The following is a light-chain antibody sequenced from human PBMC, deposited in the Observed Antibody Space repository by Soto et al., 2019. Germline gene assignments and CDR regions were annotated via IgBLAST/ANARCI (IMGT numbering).Light chain of an antibody. J-gene: IGKJ2*01. CDR3: QQYGSSPPYT. CDR1: QSVSNNY. Sequence: EVVLTQSPGTLSLSPGERATLSCRASQSVSNNYLAWYQQKPGQSPKLLIFGSSDRATGIPDRFSGSGSGTDFTLHISSLEHEDFAVYYCQQYGSSPPYTFGQGTKLEIK. V-gene: IGKV3-20*01. CDR2: GSS.